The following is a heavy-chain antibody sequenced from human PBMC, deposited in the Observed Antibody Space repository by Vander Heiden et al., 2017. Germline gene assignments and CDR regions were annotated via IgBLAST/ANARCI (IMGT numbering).Heavy chain of an antibody. V-gene: IGHV3-30*01. J-gene: IGHJ4*02. CDR1: GFPCSNYA. CDR3: ARSQANYDFWSGYTY. Sequence: QVQLVESGGGVVQPGRSLRLSCAASGFPCSNYAMHWVRQAPGKGLGWVAVISYDGSNKYYADSVKGRFTISRDNSKNTLYLQMNSLRGEDTAVYYCARSQANYDFWSGYTYWGQGTLVTASS. CDR2: ISYDGSNK. D-gene: IGHD3-3*01.